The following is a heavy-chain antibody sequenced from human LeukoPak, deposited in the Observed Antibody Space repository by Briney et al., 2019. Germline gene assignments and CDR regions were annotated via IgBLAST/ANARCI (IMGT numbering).Heavy chain of an antibody. J-gene: IGHJ4*02. Sequence: GGSLRLSCAASGFTFSTYAMTWVRQAPGKGLEWVSSISSSGAGTYYADSVKGRFTISRDNSKNTLYLQMNILRAEDTAVYYCAKGASWSDCWGQGTLVSVSS. CDR3: AKGASWSDC. CDR1: GFTFSTYA. D-gene: IGHD6-13*01. CDR2: ISSSGAGT. V-gene: IGHV3-23*01.